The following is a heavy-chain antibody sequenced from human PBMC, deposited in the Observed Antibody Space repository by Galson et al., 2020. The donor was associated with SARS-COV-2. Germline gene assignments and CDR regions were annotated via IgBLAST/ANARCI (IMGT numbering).Heavy chain of an antibody. CDR1: GYTFPNYD. D-gene: IGHD5-18*01. CDR3: ARVWERGFSYGNWFDP. CDR2: MNPKRGNT. Sequence: ASVKVSCKASGYTFPNYDINWVRQATGEGLEWMGWMNPKRGNTGYVQKFQGRVTMTRDTSTSTAYMELSSLRSEDTAVYYCARVWERGFSYGNWFDPWGQGTLVTVSS. V-gene: IGHV1-8*01. J-gene: IGHJ5*02.